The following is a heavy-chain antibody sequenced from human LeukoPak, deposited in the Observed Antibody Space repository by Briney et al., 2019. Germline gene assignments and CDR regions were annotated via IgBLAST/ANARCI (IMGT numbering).Heavy chain of an antibody. D-gene: IGHD3-10*01. CDR2: IYYSGST. J-gene: IGHJ5*02. CDR1: GGSISSSSYY. V-gene: IGHV4-39*01. Sequence: PSETLSLTCTVSGGSISSSSYYWGWIRQPPGKGLEWIGSIYYSGSTYCNPSLKSRVTISVDTSKNQFSLKLSSGPAADTAVYYCARHPYDGSGSYYNVNGWFDPCGQGTLVTVSS. CDR3: ARHPYDGSGSYYNVNGWFDP.